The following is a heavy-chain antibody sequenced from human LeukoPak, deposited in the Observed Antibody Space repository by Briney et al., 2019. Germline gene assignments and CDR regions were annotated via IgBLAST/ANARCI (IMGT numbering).Heavy chain of an antibody. V-gene: IGHV4-59*01. CDR2: IYYSGST. D-gene: IGHD6-13*01. CDR1: GGSISSYY. Sequence: SETLSLTCTVSGGSISSYYWSWIRQPPGKGLEWIGYIYYSGSTNYNPSLKSRVTISVDTSKNQFSLKLSSVTAADTAVYYCARGGSSSWSDYWGQGTLVTVSS. CDR3: ARGGSSSWSDY. J-gene: IGHJ4*02.